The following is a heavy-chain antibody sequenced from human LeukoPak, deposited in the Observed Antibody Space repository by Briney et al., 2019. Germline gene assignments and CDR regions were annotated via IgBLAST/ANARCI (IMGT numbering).Heavy chain of an antibody. D-gene: IGHD1-26*01. Sequence: GGSLRLSCAASGFTFSSYSMNWVRQAPGKGLEWVSYISSSSSYIYYADSVKGRFTISRDNAKNSLYLQMNSLRAEDTAVYYCARGIKEWELSDDVGFDIWGQGTMVTVSS. V-gene: IGHV3-21*05. CDR2: ISSSSSYI. CDR3: ARGIKEWELSDDVGFDI. J-gene: IGHJ3*02. CDR1: GFTFSSYS.